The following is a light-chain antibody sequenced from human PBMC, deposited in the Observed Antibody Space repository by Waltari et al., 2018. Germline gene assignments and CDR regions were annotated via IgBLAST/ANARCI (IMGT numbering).Light chain of an antibody. V-gene: IGLV10-54*01. CDR1: SNNVGDQG. J-gene: IGLJ3*02. CDR2: RNN. CDR3: LAWDNSLSAWV. Sequence: QAGLTQPPSVSKGLRQTATLTCTGNSNNVGDQGVVWLQQRQGHPPELLFHRNNNRPSGISEGLSASMSGNTASLTSTGLQSEDDADYYGLAWDNSLSAWVFGGGTKLTVL.